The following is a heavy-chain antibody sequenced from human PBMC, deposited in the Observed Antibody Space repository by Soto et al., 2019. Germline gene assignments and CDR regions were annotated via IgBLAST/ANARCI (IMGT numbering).Heavy chain of an antibody. CDR2: ISGTTTYT. J-gene: IGHJ4*02. Sequence: QVQLVESGGGLVKPGGSLRLSCAASGFTFSNYYMNWIRQAPGKGLEWVSYISGTTTYTNYADSVKGRFTISRDNAKNSLYLQMTSLTAEDTAVYYCARDPSGDYLESYFDYWGQGTLVTVSS. CDR3: ARDPSGDYLESYFDY. D-gene: IGHD4-17*01. V-gene: IGHV3-11*05. CDR1: GFTFSNYY.